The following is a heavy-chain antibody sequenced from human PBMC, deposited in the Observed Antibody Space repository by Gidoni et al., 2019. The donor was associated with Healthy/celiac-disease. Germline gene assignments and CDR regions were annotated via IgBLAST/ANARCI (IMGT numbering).Heavy chain of an antibody. CDR2: MSGSGGST. D-gene: IGHD3-22*01. CDR1: GLTFSSYA. J-gene: IGHJ4*02. CDR3: AKEGRVVVITYYFDY. Sequence: EVQLEESGGGLVPPGGSLRLSCAASGLTFSSYAMSWVRQAPGKGLEWVSAMSGSGGSTYYADAVKGRFTISRDNSKNTLYLQMNSLRVEDTAVYYCAKEGRVVVITYYFDYWGQGTLVTVSS. V-gene: IGHV3-23*04.